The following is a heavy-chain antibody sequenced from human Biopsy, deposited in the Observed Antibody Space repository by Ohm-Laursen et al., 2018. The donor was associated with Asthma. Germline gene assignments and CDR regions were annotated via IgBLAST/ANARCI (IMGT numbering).Heavy chain of an antibody. CDR1: GDAMSTSGSY. CDR2: IYYSGRT. V-gene: IGHV4-39*02. J-gene: IGHJ2*01. CDR3: ARAVSSSSYWYFDL. Sequence: GTLSLTCIVSGDAMSTSGSYWGWIRQSPRKGLEWIGSIYYSGRTYYNPSLESRFPISEDTAKNHFSLKVPFVTAADTAVYYCARAVSSSSYWYFDLWGRGDLVTVSS. D-gene: IGHD6-6*01.